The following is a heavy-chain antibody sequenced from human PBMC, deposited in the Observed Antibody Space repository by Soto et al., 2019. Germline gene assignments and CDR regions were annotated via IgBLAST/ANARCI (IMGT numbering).Heavy chain of an antibody. CDR1: GYTFSTYA. D-gene: IGHD1-1*01. Sequence: ASVKVSCKASGYTFSTYAMHWVRQAPGQSLEWMGWLNGGTGQTRYSQKFQDRVIITRDTSASTGYMELSSLTSEDTAAYYCARGKGMEENYFYYGLDIWGQGXTVTVPS. V-gene: IGHV1-3*01. CDR3: ARGKGMEENYFYYGLDI. J-gene: IGHJ6*02. CDR2: LNGGTGQT.